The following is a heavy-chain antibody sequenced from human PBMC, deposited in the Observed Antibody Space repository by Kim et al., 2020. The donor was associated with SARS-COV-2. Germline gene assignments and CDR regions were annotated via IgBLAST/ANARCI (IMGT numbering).Heavy chain of an antibody. V-gene: IGHV4-39*01. Sequence: TYYTPSLKSRVTISADTSKSQFSLKLSSVTAADTAVYYCARLRGYGMDVWGQGTTVTVSS. CDR2: T. J-gene: IGHJ6*02. CDR3: ARLRGYGMDV. D-gene: IGHD3-10*01.